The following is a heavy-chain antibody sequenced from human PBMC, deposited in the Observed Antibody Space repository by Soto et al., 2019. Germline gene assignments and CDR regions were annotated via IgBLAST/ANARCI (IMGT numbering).Heavy chain of an antibody. J-gene: IGHJ4*02. V-gene: IGHV1-46*01. CDR2: INPFGGST. CDR3: ARALPRIAASREGDY. CDR1: GYTFTSYY. D-gene: IGHD6-6*01. Sequence: QVQLVQSGAEVKKPGASVTVSCKASGYTFTSYYMHWVRQAPGRGPEWVGIINPFGGSTSYAQNFQGRITLTSDTSTNTVYMELSSLRSEDTAGYYCARALPRIAASREGDYWGQGTLVTVSS.